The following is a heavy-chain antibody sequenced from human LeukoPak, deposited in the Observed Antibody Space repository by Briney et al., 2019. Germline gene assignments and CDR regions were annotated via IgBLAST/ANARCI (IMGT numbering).Heavy chain of an antibody. CDR3: ARDAVAFSV. CDR2: IKQDGSEK. D-gene: IGHD6-19*01. Sequence: GGSLRLSCAASGFTFSSYEMNWVRQAPGKGLEWVANIKQDGSEKYYVDSVKGRFTISRDNAKNSLYLQMNSLRAEDTAVYYCARDAVAFSVWGKGTTVTVSS. J-gene: IGHJ6*04. CDR1: GFTFSSYE. V-gene: IGHV3-7*01.